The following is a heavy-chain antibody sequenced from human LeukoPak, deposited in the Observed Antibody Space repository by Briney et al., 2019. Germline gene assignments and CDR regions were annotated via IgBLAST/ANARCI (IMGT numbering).Heavy chain of an antibody. J-gene: IGHJ4*02. Sequence: SETLSLTCAVYGGSFSGYYWSWIRQPPGKGLEWIGYIYYSGSTNYNPSLKSRVTISVDTSKNQFSLKLSSVTAADTAVYYCARSGSGYLRYYFDYWGQGTLVTVSS. CDR2: IYYSGST. CDR3: ARSGSGYLRYYFDY. V-gene: IGHV4-59*01. CDR1: GGSFSGYY. D-gene: IGHD5-12*01.